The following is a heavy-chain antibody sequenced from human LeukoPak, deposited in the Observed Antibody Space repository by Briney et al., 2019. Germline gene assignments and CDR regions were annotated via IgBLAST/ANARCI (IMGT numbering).Heavy chain of an antibody. CDR1: GYTFTSYD. Sequence: ASVKVSCKASGYTFTSYDINWVRQATGQGLEWMGWMNPNSGNTGYAQKFQGRVTMTRNTSISTAYMELSSLRSEDTAVYYCAGIEGDSIAARPEYFQHWGQGTLVTVSS. V-gene: IGHV1-8*01. J-gene: IGHJ1*01. D-gene: IGHD6-6*01. CDR2: MNPNSGNT. CDR3: AGIEGDSIAARPEYFQH.